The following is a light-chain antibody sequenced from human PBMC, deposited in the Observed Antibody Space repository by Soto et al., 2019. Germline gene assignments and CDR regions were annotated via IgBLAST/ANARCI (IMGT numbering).Light chain of an antibody. CDR2: DVS. J-gene: IGLJ3*02. CDR3: CSYAGSYTLWV. Sequence: QSALTQPRSVSGSPGQSVTISCTGTSSDVGGYNYVSWYQQYPGKAPKLIIYDVSKRPSGVPDRFSGSKSGNTASLTISGLQAEDEADYYCCSYAGSYTLWVFGGGIKVTVL. V-gene: IGLV2-11*01. CDR1: SSDVGGYNY.